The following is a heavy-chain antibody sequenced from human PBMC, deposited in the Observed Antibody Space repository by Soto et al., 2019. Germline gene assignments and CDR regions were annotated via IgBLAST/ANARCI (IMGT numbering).Heavy chain of an antibody. CDR1: GFTFSSYA. CDR3: ARQLRCYVSSYYSYYMDV. CDR2: ISGSGGST. J-gene: IGHJ6*03. V-gene: IGHV3-23*01. Sequence: PGGSLRLSCAASGFTFSSYAMSWVRQAPGKGLEWVSAISGSGGSTYYADSVKGRFTISRDNSKNTLYLQMNSLRAEDTAVYYCARQLRCYVSSYYSYYMDVWGKGTTVTVSS. D-gene: IGHD1-1*01.